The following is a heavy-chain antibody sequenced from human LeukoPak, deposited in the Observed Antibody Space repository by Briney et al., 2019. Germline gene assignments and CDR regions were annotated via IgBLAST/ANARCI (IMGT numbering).Heavy chain of an antibody. CDR1: GFTLSKCA. CDR2: IDGSGGRP. Sequence: PGGSLRLSCAASGFTLSKCAMNWVRQAPGKGLEWVSGIDGSGGRPPSADSVKGRLTISRDISKNTLYLQMDSLRAEDTAAYYCARGKDHDFWNPFDHWGQGTLVTVSS. V-gene: IGHV3-23*01. J-gene: IGHJ4*02. CDR3: ARGKDHDFWNPFDH. D-gene: IGHD3-3*01.